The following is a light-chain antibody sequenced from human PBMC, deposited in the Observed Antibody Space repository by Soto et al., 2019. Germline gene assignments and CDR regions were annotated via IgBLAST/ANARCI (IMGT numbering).Light chain of an antibody. Sequence: DIQMTQSPSSLSASVGDTVTITCRASQGIIDYLAWYQQRPGKVPKLLIYAASTLQTGVPSRFSGSGAGTDFTLTISSLQPEDVATYYFQKYDTAPQTFGPGTRVEIK. J-gene: IGKJ1*01. CDR1: QGIIDY. CDR2: AAS. CDR3: QKYDTAPQT. V-gene: IGKV1-27*01.